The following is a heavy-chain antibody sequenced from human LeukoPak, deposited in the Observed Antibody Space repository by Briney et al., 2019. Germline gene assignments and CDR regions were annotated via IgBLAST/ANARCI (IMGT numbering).Heavy chain of an antibody. CDR3: ATSYYDYDRWDY. V-gene: IGHV4-59*01. J-gene: IGHJ4*02. CDR2: IYYSGTT. Sequence: SETLSLTCSVSGDSISSYYWSWIRQPPGKGLEWIGYIYYSGTTKYNPSLESRATISVDTSKSQFSRKVNSVTSADTAIYYCATSYYDYDRWDYWGQGALVTVSS. CDR1: GDSISSYY. D-gene: IGHD3-16*01.